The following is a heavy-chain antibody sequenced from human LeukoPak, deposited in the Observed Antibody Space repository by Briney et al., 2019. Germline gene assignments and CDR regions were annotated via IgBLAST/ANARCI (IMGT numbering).Heavy chain of an antibody. CDR2: INHSGST. V-gene: IGHV4-34*01. Sequence: SETLSLTCAVYGGSFSGYYWSWIRQPPGKGLEWIGEINHSGSTNYNPSLKSRVTISVDTSKNQFSLKLSSVTAADTAVYYCASLFGGSHDYWGQGTLVTVSS. CDR3: ASLFGGSHDY. CDR1: GGSFSGYY. D-gene: IGHD3-3*01. J-gene: IGHJ4*02.